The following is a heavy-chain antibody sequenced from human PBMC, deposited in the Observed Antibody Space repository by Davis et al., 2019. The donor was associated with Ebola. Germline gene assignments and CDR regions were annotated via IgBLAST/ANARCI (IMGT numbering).Heavy chain of an antibody. CDR2: IIPIFGTA. J-gene: IGHJ3*02. CDR3: ARKKGSVFDAFDI. V-gene: IGHV1-69*13. Sequence: SVKVSCKASGGTFISYAISWVRQAPGQGLEWMGGIIPIFGTANYAQKFQGRVTITADESTSTAYMELSSLRSEDTAVYYCARKKGSVFDAFDIWGQGTMVTVSS. CDR1: GGTFISYA. D-gene: IGHD3-10*01.